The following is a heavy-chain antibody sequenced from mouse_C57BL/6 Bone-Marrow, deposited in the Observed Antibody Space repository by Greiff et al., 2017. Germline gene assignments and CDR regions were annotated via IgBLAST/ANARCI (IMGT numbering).Heavy chain of an antibody. J-gene: IGHJ4*01. CDR2: ISGGGGNT. CDR1: GFTFSSYT. V-gene: IGHV5-9*01. D-gene: IGHD2-3*01. Sequence: EVKLEESGGGLVKPGGSLKLSCAASGFTFSSYTMSWVRQTPEKRLEWVATISGGGGNTYYPDSVKGRFTISRDNAKNTLYLQMSSLRSEDTALYYCAREYDGYYYAMDYWGQGTSVTVSS. CDR3: AREYDGYYYAMDY.